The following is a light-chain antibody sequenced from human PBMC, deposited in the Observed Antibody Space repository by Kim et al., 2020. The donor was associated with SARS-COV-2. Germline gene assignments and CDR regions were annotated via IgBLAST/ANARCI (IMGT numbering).Light chain of an antibody. CDR2: GAS. Sequence: SLSPGEGATLSCRASQSVKSNLAWYQQRPAQAPRLLIYGASNRAPGIPDRFSGSGSGTDFTLTISRLEPEDFTVYYCQQYGSSPYTFGQGTKLEIK. V-gene: IGKV3-20*01. CDR3: QQYGSSPYT. CDR1: QSVKSN. J-gene: IGKJ2*01.